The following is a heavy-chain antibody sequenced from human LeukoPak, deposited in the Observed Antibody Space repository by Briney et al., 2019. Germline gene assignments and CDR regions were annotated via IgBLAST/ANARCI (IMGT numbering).Heavy chain of an antibody. CDR2: ISYDGSNK. CDR1: GFTFSSYG. J-gene: IGHJ4*02. CDR3: AKGGWFGELGFDY. D-gene: IGHD3-10*01. V-gene: IGHV3-30*18. Sequence: GRFLRLSCAASGFTFSSYGMHWVRQAPGKGLEWVAVISYDGSNKYYADSVKGRFTISRDNSKNTLYLQMNSLRAEDTAVYYCAKGGWFGELGFDYWGQGILVTVSS.